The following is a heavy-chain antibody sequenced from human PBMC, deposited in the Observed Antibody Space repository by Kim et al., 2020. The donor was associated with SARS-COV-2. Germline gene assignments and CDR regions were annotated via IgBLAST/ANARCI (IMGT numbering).Heavy chain of an antibody. J-gene: IGHJ4*02. Sequence: YVESVKGRFTISRDKTKNSLYLQMNSLRAEDTAVYYCARVGIVAGSFDYWGQGTLVTVSS. D-gene: IGHD5-12*01. V-gene: IGHV3-7*01. CDR3: ARVGIVAGSFDY.